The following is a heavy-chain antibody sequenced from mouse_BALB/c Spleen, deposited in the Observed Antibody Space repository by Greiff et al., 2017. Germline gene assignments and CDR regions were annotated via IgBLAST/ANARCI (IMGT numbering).Heavy chain of an antibody. V-gene: IGHV1S56*01. CDR2: IYPGNVNT. J-gene: IGHJ4*01. D-gene: IGHD3-2*02. CDR3: ARFRDAMDY. Sequence: QVQLQQSGPELVKPGASVRISCKASGYTFTSYYIHWVKQRPGQGLEWIGWIYPGNVNTKYNEKFKGKATLTADKSSSTAYMQLSSLTSEDSAVYFCARFRDAMDYWGQGTSVTVSS. CDR1: GYTFTSYY.